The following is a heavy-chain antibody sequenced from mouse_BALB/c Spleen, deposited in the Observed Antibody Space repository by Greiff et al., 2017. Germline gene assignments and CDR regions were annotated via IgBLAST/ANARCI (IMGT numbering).Heavy chain of an antibody. V-gene: IGHV14-3*02. D-gene: IGHD1-1*01. Sequence: VQLQQPGAELVKPGASVKLSCTASGFNIKDTYMHWVKQRPEQGLEWIGRIDPANGNTKYDPKFQGKATITADTSSNTAYLQLSSLTSEDTAVYYCARTVGFDYWGQGTTLTVSS. CDR1: GFNIKDTY. CDR3: ARTVGFDY. J-gene: IGHJ2*01. CDR2: IDPANGNT.